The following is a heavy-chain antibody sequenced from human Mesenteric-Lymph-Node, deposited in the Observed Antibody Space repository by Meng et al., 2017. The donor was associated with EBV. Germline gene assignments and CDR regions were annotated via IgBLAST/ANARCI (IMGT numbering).Heavy chain of an antibody. CDR2: IYWDDDK. CDR3: AHRTSNCFDP. V-gene: IGHV2-5*02. J-gene: IGHJ5*02. Sequence: QITLKESGPTLVKPTQTLTLTCTFSGLSLSTSGVGVGWIRQLPGKALEWLALIYWDDDKRYSPSLKTRLTITKDTSENQVVLTMTNMDPVDAATYYCAHRTSNCFDPWGQGTLVTVSS. CDR1: GLSLSTSGVG.